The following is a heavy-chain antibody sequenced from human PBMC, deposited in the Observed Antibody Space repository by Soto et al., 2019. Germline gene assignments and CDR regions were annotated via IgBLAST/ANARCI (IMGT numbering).Heavy chain of an antibody. CDR1: DFTVSSNY. CDR2: IYSGGTT. V-gene: IGHV3-53*04. J-gene: IGHJ4*02. CDR3: AAGLGSFY. D-gene: IGHD2-15*01. Sequence: EVQLVESGGGLVQPGGSLRLSCAVSDFTVSSNYMSWVRQAPGKGLEWVSVIYSGGTTYYADSVKGRFTISRHNSKNTLYLQMNSLRDEDTAVYYCAAGLGSFYWGQGTLVTVSS.